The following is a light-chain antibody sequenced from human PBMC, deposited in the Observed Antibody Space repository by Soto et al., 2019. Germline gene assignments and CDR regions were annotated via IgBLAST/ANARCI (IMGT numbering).Light chain of an antibody. CDR3: AAWDDSLSAHYV. CDR1: SSNIGSNY. Sequence: QSVLTQPPSASGTPGQRVTISCSGSSSNIGSNYVYWYQQLPGTAPKLLIYRNNQRPSGVPDRFSGSKSGTSASLAISGHRSEDEADYYCAAWDDSLSAHYVFGTGTKVTVL. J-gene: IGLJ1*01. V-gene: IGLV1-47*01. CDR2: RNN.